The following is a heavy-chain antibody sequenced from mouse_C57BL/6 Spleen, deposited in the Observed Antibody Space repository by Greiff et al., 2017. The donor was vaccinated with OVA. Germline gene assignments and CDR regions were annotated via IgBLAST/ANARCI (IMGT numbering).Heavy chain of an antibody. CDR3: ASTDYYGSRSGYWYFAV. CDR2: INYDGSST. CDR1: GFTFSDYY. Sequence: EVQLVESEGGLVQPGSSMKLSCTASGFTFSDYYMAWVRQVPEKGLEWVANINYDGSSTYYLDSLKSRFIISRENAKNILYLQMRILTSEDSATYYCASTDYYGSRSGYWYFAVWGTGTTVPVSS. V-gene: IGHV5-16*01. D-gene: IGHD1-1*01. J-gene: IGHJ1*03.